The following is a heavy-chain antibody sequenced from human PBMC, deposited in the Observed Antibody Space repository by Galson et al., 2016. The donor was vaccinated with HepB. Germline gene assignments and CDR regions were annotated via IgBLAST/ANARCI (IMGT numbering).Heavy chain of an antibody. CDR1: GLSFSNFW. V-gene: IGHV3-7*01. CDR2: IKGDGSEY. CDR3: VAGWCPNQCYGLGV. Sequence: SLRLSCAASGLSFSNFWMSWVRQAPGKGLEWVANIKGDGSEYHYVDSMKGRLTVSRDNGKNSLYLQVNSLRADDTAVYYCVAGWCPNQCYGLGVWGQGTMVTVSS. J-gene: IGHJ6*02. D-gene: IGHD2-8*02.